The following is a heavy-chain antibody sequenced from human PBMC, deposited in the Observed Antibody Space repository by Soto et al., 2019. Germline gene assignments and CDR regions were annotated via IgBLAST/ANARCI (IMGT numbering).Heavy chain of an antibody. CDR3: AKDSYRGRGFFFDI. D-gene: IGHD3-16*01. CDR2: ISWDGGST. CDR1: GFTFDAYA. V-gene: IGHV3-43D*04. Sequence: GGSLRLSCAASGFTFDAYAMHWVRQAPGKGLEWVSLISWDGGSTYYADSVKGRFTISRDNSKHSLYLQMNSLRAEDTALYYCAKDSYRGRGFFFDIWGQGTMVTVS. J-gene: IGHJ3*02.